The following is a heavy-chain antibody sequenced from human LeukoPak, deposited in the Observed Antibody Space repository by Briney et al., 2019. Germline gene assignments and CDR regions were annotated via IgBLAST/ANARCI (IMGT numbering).Heavy chain of an antibody. CDR2: IIPILGIA. V-gene: IGHV1-69*04. CDR1: GYTFTSYA. J-gene: IGHJ6*02. CDR3: ATVDV. Sequence: SVKVSCKASGYTFTSYAMNWVRQAPGQGLEWMGRIIPILGIATYAQKFQGRVTITADKSTSTAYMELSSLRSEDTAVYYCATVDVWGQGTTVTVSS.